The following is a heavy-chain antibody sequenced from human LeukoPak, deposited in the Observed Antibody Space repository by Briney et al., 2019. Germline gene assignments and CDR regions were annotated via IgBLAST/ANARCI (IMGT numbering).Heavy chain of an antibody. Sequence: GGSLRLSCAASGFTFSSYAMHWVRQAPGKGLEWVAVISYDGSNKYYADSVKGRFTISRDNSKNTLYLQMNSLRAEDTAVYFCAKPPHGGFDYWGQGTLVIVSS. CDR2: ISYDGSNK. J-gene: IGHJ4*02. CDR3: AKPPHGGFDY. V-gene: IGHV3-30-3*02. D-gene: IGHD4-23*01. CDR1: GFTFSSYA.